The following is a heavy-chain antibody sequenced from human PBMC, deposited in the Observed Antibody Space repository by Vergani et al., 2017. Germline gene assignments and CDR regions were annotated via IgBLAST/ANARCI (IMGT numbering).Heavy chain of an antibody. D-gene: IGHD6-13*01. J-gene: IGHJ6*03. CDR2: IKSKTDGGTT. Sequence: EVQLVESGGGLVKPGGSLRLSCAASGFTFSNAWMSWVRQAPGKGLEWVGRIKSKTDGGTTDYAAPVKGRFTISRDDSKNTLYLQMNSLRAEDTAVYYCARDHGSSSWYDYYYYYMDVWGKGTTVTVSS. V-gene: IGHV3-15*05. CDR3: ARDHGSSSWYDYYYYYMDV. CDR1: GFTFSNAW.